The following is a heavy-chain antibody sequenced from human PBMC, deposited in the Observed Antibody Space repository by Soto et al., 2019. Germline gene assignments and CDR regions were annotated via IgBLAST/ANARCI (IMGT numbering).Heavy chain of an antibody. CDR3: AKDNSSGYYYVDY. J-gene: IGHJ4*02. V-gene: IGHV3-30*18. CDR1: GFTFSSYG. Sequence: QVQLVESGGGVVEPGRSLRLSCAASGFTFSSYGMHWVRQAPGKGLEWVAVISYDGSNKYYADSVKGRFTISRDNSKNTLYLQMNSLRAEDTAVYYGAKDNSSGYYYVDYWGQGTLVTVSS. CDR2: ISYDGSNK. D-gene: IGHD3-22*01.